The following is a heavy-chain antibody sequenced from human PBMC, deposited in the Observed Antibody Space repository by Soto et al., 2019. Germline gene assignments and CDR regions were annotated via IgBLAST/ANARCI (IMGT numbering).Heavy chain of an antibody. Sequence: EVPLLESGGGLVQPGGSLRLSCAASGFTFSFYAMTWVRQAPGKGLEWVSIISGSGGSTLYADSVQGRFTISRDNYTNTLYLQRNSLRAEDTAVYYGAFDFWGQGTLVTVSS. J-gene: IGHJ4*02. CDR2: ISGSGGST. V-gene: IGHV3-23*01. CDR1: GFTFSFYA. CDR3: AFDF.